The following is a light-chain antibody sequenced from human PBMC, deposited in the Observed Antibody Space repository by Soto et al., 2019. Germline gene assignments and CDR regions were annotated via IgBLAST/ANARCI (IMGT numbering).Light chain of an antibody. Sequence: QSALTQPASVSGPPGQSITISCTGSSSDIGGHNYVSWYQHHPDKAPKLVIYEVSDRPLGVSNRFSGSKSGNTASLTISGLQTEDEADYYCSSYTRATTYVFGTGTKLTVL. V-gene: IGLV2-14*01. CDR1: SSDIGGHNY. CDR2: EVS. J-gene: IGLJ1*01. CDR3: SSYTRATTYV.